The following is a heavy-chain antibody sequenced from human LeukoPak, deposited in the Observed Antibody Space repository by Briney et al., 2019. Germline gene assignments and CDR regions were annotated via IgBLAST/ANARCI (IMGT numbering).Heavy chain of an antibody. Sequence: GGSLRLSCVASGFTFSSSGINWVRQAPGKGLEWVSSIASNNFIYYADSVKGRFTISRDNVKNSVDLQMNSLRREDTAIYYCARDRGSGSFESEYYFDSWGQATLVTVSS. D-gene: IGHD1-26*01. J-gene: IGHJ4*02. CDR2: IASNNFI. V-gene: IGHV3-21*04. CDR1: GFTFSSSG. CDR3: ARDRGSGSFESEYYFDS.